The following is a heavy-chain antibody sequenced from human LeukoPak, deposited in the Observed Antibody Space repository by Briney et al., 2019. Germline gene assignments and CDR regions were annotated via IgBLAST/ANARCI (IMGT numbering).Heavy chain of an antibody. V-gene: IGHV1-3*04. CDR2: INTGNGNT. CDR1: GYIFTQYP. J-gene: IGHJ5*02. CDR3: ARTLLDSSGYYFNWFDP. Sequence: ASVKVSCKASGYIFTQYPMHWVRQAPGQRPEWMGWINTGNGNTKYSQKFQGRVTITKDASATTVYMELSSLRSEDTAVYYCARTLLDSSGYYFNWFDPWGQGTLVTVSS. D-gene: IGHD3-22*01.